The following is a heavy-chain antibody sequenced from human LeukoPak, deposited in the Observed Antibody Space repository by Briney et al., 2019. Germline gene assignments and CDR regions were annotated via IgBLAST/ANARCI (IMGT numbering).Heavy chain of an antibody. V-gene: IGHV1-8*01. CDR1: GYTFTSYD. D-gene: IGHD6-19*01. J-gene: IGHJ4*02. CDR3: ARDRVGVGSSGWEN. Sequence: ASVKVSCKASGYTFTSYDINWVRQATGHGLEWMGWMNPNSGKTGYVQKFQGRVTMTRDTSISTAYMELSSLTSEDTAIYYCARDRVGVGSSGWENWGQGTLVTVSS. CDR2: MNPNSGKT.